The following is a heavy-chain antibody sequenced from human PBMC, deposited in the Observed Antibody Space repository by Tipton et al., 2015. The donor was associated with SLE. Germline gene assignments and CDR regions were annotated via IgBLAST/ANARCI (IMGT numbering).Heavy chain of an antibody. V-gene: IGHV4-4*08. CDR2: IYTSGST. Sequence: TLSLTCTVSGGSISSYYWSWIRQPPGKGLEWIGRIYTSGSTNYNPSLKSRVTISVDTSKNQFSLKLSSVTAADTAVYYCARDRVDYNYFDYWGQGTLVTVSS. CDR3: ARDRVDYNYFDY. D-gene: IGHD3/OR15-3a*01. CDR1: GGSISSYY. J-gene: IGHJ4*02.